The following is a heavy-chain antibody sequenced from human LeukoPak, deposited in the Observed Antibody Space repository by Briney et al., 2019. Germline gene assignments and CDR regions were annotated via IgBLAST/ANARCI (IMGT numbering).Heavy chain of an antibody. D-gene: IGHD3-3*01. CDR2: ISGSGGST. V-gene: IGHV3-23*01. Sequence: GGSLRLSCAASGFTFSNYAMSWVRQAPGKGLEWVSVISGSGGSTYYADSVKGRFTISRDNSKNTLYLQMNSLRAEDTAVYYCAKIPMGYTIFGVHWGQGTLVTVSS. CDR1: GFTFSNYA. J-gene: IGHJ1*01. CDR3: AKIPMGYTIFGVH.